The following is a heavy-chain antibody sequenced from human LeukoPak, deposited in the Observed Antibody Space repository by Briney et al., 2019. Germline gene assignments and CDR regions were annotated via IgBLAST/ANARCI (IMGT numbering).Heavy chain of an antibody. CDR2: IIPIFGTA. CDR3: ARETLYDYVWGSYRSYFDY. J-gene: IGHJ4*02. CDR1: GGTFSSYA. V-gene: IGHV1-69*13. D-gene: IGHD3-16*02. Sequence: SVKVSCKASGGTFSSYAISWVRQAPGQGLEWMGGIIPIFGTANYAQKFQGRVTITADESTSTAYMELSSLRSEDTAVYYCARETLYDYVWGSYRSYFDYWGQGALVTVSS.